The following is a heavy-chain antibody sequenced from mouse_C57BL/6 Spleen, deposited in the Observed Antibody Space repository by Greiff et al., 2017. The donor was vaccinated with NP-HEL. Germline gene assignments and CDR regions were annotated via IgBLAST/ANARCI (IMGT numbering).Heavy chain of an antibody. Sequence: VQLQQPGAELVRPGSSVKLSCKASGYTFTSYWMHWVKQRPIQGLEWIGNIDPSDSETHYNQKFKDKATLTVDKSSSTAYMQLSSLTSEDSAVYYCARVGTYDGYWDFDYWGQGTTLTVSS. CDR3: ARVGTYDGYWDFDY. CDR1: GYTFTSYW. V-gene: IGHV1-52*01. J-gene: IGHJ2*01. CDR2: IDPSDSET. D-gene: IGHD2-3*01.